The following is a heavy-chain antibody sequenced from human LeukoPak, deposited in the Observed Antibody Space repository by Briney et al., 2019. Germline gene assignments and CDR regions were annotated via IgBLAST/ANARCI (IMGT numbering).Heavy chain of an antibody. CDR3: ATGYRSISSFDS. J-gene: IGHJ4*02. CDR2: IYSGGST. D-gene: IGHD6-19*01. Sequence: PGGSLRLSCEASGFTFSAYAMTWVRQARGKGLEWVSVIYSGGSTYYADSVKGRFPISRDNSKNTLYLQMNSLRAEDMDVYYCATGYRSISSFDSWGQGTLVTVSS. CDR1: GFTFSAYA. V-gene: IGHV3-66*01.